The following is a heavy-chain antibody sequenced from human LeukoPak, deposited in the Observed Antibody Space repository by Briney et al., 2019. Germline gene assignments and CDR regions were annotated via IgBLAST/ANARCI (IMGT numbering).Heavy chain of an antibody. D-gene: IGHD4-17*01. V-gene: IGHV4-39*07. CDR3: AREGTTVTPNWFDP. CDR2: IYYSGST. CDR1: GDSISSSSYY. J-gene: IGHJ5*02. Sequence: SETLSLTCTVSGDSISSSSYYWGWIRQPPGKGLEWIGSIYYSGSTDYNPSLKSRVTISVDTSKNQFSLKLSSVTAADTAVYYCAREGTTVTPNWFDPWGQGTLVTVSS.